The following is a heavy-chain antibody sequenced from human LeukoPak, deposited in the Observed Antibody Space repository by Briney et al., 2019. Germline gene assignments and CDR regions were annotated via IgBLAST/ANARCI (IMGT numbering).Heavy chain of an antibody. Sequence: GASVKVSCKASGYTFTGYYMHWVRHAPGQGLEWMGWINPNSGGTNYAQKFQGWVTMTRDTSISTAYMELSRLRSDDTAVYYCARGALLWFGELLEEWFDPWGQGTLVTVSS. D-gene: IGHD3-10*01. CDR3: ARGALLWFGELLEEWFDP. V-gene: IGHV1-2*04. CDR1: GYTFTGYY. CDR2: INPNSGGT. J-gene: IGHJ5*02.